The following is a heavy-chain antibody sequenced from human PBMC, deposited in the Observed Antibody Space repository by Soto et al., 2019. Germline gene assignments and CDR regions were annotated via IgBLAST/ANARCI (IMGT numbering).Heavy chain of an antibody. J-gene: IGHJ4*02. D-gene: IGHD6-13*01. V-gene: IGHV4-34*01. CDR1: GGSFSGYY. Sequence: QVQLQQWGAGLLKPSETLSLTSAVYGGSFSGYYWSWIRQPTGKGLEWIGEINHSGLTNYNQSLKSRVTISVDTSKTHFSLKPSSVTAADTAVYDCASPSAYSIKTFDYWGQGTLVTVSS. CDR2: INHSGLT. CDR3: ASPSAYSIKTFDY.